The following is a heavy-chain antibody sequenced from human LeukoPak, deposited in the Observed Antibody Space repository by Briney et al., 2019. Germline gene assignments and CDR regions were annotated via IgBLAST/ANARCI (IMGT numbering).Heavy chain of an antibody. V-gene: IGHV3-30*18. CDR1: GFTFSSYG. CDR3: AKDRATMVRGVIIKGLDY. CDR2: ISYDGSNK. J-gene: IGHJ4*02. D-gene: IGHD3-10*01. Sequence: GGSLRLSCAASGFTFSSYGMHWVRQAPGKGLEWVAVISYDGSNKYYADSVKGRFTISRDNSKNTLYLQMNSLRAEDTAVYYCAKDRATMVRGVIIKGLDYWGQGPLVTVSS.